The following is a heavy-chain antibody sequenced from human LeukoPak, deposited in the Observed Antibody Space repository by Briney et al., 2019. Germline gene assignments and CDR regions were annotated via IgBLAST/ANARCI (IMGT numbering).Heavy chain of an antibody. CDR3: AREANCSSTTCPFDY. CDR1: GYTFTGYY. V-gene: IGHV1-2*02. Sequence: SVKVSCKASGYTFTGYYMHWVRQAHGQGLEWMGWINANSGGTNYAQKFQGRVTMTRDRSISTAYMEMSRQRHEDTDGCYCAREANCSSTTCPFDYWGQGTLVTVSS. J-gene: IGHJ4*02. D-gene: IGHD2-2*01. CDR2: INANSGGT.